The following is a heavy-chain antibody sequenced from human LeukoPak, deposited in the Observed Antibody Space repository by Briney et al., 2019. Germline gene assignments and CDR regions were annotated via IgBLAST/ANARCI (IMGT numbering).Heavy chain of an antibody. Sequence: ASVKVSCKASGDTFTGYYMHWVRQAPGQGLEWMGWINPNSGGTNYAQKFQGRVTMTRDTSISTAYMELSRLRSDDTAVYYCARIRDVDTAMASWGQGTLVTVSS. CDR1: GDTFTGYY. CDR2: INPNSGGT. J-gene: IGHJ4*02. D-gene: IGHD5-18*01. V-gene: IGHV1-2*02. CDR3: ARIRDVDTAMAS.